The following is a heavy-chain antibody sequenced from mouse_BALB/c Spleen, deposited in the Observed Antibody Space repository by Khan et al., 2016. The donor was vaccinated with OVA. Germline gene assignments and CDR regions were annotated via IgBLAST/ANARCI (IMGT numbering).Heavy chain of an antibody. V-gene: IGHV2-6-4*01. CDR1: GFSLSRYN. Sequence: QVQLKESGPGLVAPSQSLSIICTVSGFSLSRYNIHWVRQPPGKGLEWLGMIWGGGGTDYYSTLKSRLSITKDNSKSQVFLKMNSLQTDDTAMYYCARAYYRYDGYYAMDYWGHGTSVTVSS. D-gene: IGHD2-14*01. CDR3: ARAYYRYDGYYAMDY. J-gene: IGHJ4*01. CDR2: IWGGGGT.